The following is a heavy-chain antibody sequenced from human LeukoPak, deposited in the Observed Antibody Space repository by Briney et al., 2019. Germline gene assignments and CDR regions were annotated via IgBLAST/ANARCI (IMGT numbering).Heavy chain of an antibody. CDR2: ISWDGDST. V-gene: IGHV3-43D*03. J-gene: IGHJ4*02. Sequence: GGSLRLSCAASGFTFDDYAMHWVRQAPGKGLEWVSLISWDGDSTYYADSVRGRFTISRDNSKNSLYLQMNSLRAEDTALYYCAKSGFWSGYFPLDYWGQGTLFTVSS. D-gene: IGHD3-3*01. CDR1: GFTFDDYA. CDR3: AKSGFWSGYFPLDY.